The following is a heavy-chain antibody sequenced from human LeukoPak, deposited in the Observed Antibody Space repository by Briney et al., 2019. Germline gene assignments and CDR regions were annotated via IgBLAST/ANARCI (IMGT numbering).Heavy chain of an antibody. D-gene: IGHD3-10*01. CDR3: AKKDYGSGKYYFDY. V-gene: IGHV3-30*02. CDR2: IWSDGSNK. CDR1: GFTFSSYG. Sequence: PGGSLRLSCAASGFTFSSYGMHWVRQAPGKGLEWVTFIWSDGSNKFYADSVKGRFTVSRDNSKNTLYLQMNSLRAEDTAVYYCAKKDYGSGKYYFDYWGQGTLVTVSS. J-gene: IGHJ4*02.